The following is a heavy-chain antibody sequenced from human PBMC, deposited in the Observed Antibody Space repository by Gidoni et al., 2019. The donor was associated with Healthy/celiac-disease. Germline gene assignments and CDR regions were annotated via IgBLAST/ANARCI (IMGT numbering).Heavy chain of an antibody. CDR3: ARPGLTVVPAAHGVY. V-gene: IGHV3-30-3*01. CDR2: ISDDGSNK. J-gene: IGHJ4*02. D-gene: IGHD2-2*01. CDR1: GCTFSRSA. Sequence: QVQLVESGGGVVQPGRSLKLSCASSGCTFSRSAMHWVRQAQAKGLEWVAVISDDGSNKYYAYSVKGRFTISRDNSKNTLYLQMNSLRAEDTAVYYCARPGLTVVPAAHGVYWGQGTLVTVSS.